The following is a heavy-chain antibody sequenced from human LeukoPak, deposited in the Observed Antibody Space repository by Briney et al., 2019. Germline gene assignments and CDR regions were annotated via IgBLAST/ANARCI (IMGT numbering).Heavy chain of an antibody. J-gene: IGHJ4*02. Sequence: GGSLRPSCAASGFTVIRNYMSWVRKAPGRGLEGAPVIYSGGSTYYADSVKGRFTISRDNSKNTLYLQMNSLRAEDTAVYYCARVCPDTAMVYDYWGQGTLVTVSS. V-gene: IGHV3-66*02. D-gene: IGHD5-18*01. CDR3: ARVCPDTAMVYDY. CDR2: IYSGGST. CDR1: GFTVIRNY.